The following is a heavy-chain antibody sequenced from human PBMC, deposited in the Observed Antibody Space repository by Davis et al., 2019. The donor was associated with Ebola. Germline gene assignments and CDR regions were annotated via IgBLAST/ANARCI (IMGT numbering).Heavy chain of an antibody. CDR2: IHFSGST. V-gene: IGHV4-59*01. J-gene: IGHJ6*02. D-gene: IGHD3-22*01. CDR1: GGSTSTYT. Sequence: PSETLSLTCAVSGGSTSTYTWSWIRQPPGKGLEWIGYIHFSGSTNYNPSLKSRATISVDASKNQFSLKLNSVTAADTAVYYCATLQWLPNFYNHMDVWGQGTTVTVSS. CDR3: ATLQWLPNFYNHMDV.